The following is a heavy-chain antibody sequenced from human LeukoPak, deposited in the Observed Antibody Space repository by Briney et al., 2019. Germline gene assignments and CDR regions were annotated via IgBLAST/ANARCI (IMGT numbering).Heavy chain of an antibody. V-gene: IGHV4-39*01. D-gene: IGHD2-15*01. Sequence: SETLSLTCSVSGGLISSSGSFYWGWIRQVPGKGLEWIGSVYYTGYSYDNPSLKSRVTVSVDTSKNQFSLKLNSVTAADTAIYYCARHCCSGPAKRVFDIWGQGTMVTVSS. J-gene: IGHJ3*02. CDR1: GGLISSSGSFY. CDR3: ARHCCSGPAKRVFDI. CDR2: VYYTGYS.